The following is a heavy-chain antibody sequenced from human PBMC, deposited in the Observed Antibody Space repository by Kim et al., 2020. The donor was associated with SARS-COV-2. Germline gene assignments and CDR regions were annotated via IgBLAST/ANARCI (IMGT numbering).Heavy chain of an antibody. D-gene: IGHD2-2*01. CDR1: GYTFTSYY. CDR3: ERDWTMTNCSSSSGGCYYYGLDV. CDR2: INPSGGST. J-gene: IGHJ6*02. Sequence: ASVKVSCKASGYTFTSYYIHWVRQAPGQGLEWMGIINPSGGSTSYAQKFHGRVTMTRDTSTSTVYMELSSLRSEDTAVYYCERDWTMTNCSSSSGGCYYYGLDVCGQGTTVTVSS. V-gene: IGHV1-46*01.